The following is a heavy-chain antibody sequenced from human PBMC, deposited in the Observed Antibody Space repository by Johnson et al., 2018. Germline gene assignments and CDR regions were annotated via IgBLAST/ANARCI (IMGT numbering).Heavy chain of an antibody. D-gene: IGHD2-2*01. Sequence: QVQLVQSGGGVVQPGRSLRLSCAASGFTFSSYAMHWVRQAPGKGLEWVAVISYDGSNKYYADSVKGRFTISRDNSKNTLYLQMNSLRAEDTAVYYCARDPCSSTSCYAPTYYYYYMDVWGKGTTVTVSS. CDR2: ISYDGSNK. V-gene: IGHV3-30-3*01. CDR3: ARDPCSSTSCYAPTYYYYYMDV. CDR1: GFTFSSYA. J-gene: IGHJ6*03.